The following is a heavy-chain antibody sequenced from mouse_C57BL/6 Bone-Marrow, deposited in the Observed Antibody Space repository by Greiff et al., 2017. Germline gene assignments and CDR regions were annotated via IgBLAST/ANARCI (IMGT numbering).Heavy chain of an antibody. CDR2: IDPENGDT. J-gene: IGHJ3*01. V-gene: IGHV14-4*01. CDR3: THSNYRFDY. CDR1: GFNFKDDY. Sequence: VQLQQSGAELVRPGASVKLSCTASGFNFKDDYMHWVKQRPEQGLEWIGWIDPENGDTEYASKFQGKATITADTSSNTAYLQLSSLTSEDTAVYYCTHSNYRFDYWGQGTLVTVSA. D-gene: IGHD2-5*01.